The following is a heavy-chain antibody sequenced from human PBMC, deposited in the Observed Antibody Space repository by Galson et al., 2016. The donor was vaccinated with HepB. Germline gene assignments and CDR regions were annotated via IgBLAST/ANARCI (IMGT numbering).Heavy chain of an antibody. D-gene: IGHD1-26*01. CDR3: KRHSKLSDWYFDL. CDR1: GGSISQNNW. J-gene: IGHJ2*01. Sequence: SETLSLTCGVSGGSISQNNWWTWVRQAPGMGLEWIGEVFHSGNSVYNPSLRSRVSISVDKSKNHFSLRLTSVTAADTAIYFCKRHSKLSDWYFDLWGRGTLVTVSS. V-gene: IGHV4/OR15-8*01. CDR2: VFHSGNS.